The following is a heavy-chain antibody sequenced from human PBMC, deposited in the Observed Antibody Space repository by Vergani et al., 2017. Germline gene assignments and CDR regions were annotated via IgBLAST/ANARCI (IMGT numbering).Heavy chain of an antibody. CDR3: AKEGALVVPAAIDTDYYYMDG. CDR2: INYVGRT. Sequence: QLQLQESGPGLVKPSETLSLICTVSGGSINPSSSFCGWIRQSPGKGLEWIGSINYVGRTYYIPSLQSRATVFVDTSKNQFSLNLPSVTAADTAVYYCAKEGALVVPAAIDTDYYYMDGWGKGTTVTVSS. CDR1: GGSINPSSSF. V-gene: IGHV4-39*02. D-gene: IGHD2-2*01. J-gene: IGHJ6*03.